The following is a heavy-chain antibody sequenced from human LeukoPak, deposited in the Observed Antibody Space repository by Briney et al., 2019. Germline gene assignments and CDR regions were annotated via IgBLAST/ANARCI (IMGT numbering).Heavy chain of an antibody. J-gene: IGHJ6*02. CDR2: ILYDGNNK. V-gene: IGHV3-30*18. CDR3: AKDRLFGSGLNGPHYYYGMDV. CDR1: GFTFSSYE. D-gene: IGHD1-26*01. Sequence: TGGSLRLSCVASGFTFSSYEMNWVRQAPGKGLEWVAVILYDGNNKHYAESVKGRFTISRDNSNNMLYLQMNSLRPEDTAVYYCAKDRLFGSGLNGPHYYYGMDVWGQGTTVTVSS.